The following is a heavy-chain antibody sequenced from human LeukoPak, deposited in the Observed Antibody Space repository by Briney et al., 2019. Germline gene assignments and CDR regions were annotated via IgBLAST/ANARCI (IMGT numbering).Heavy chain of an antibody. CDR3: ARVPVGSTRWTDYYLDV. J-gene: IGHJ6*03. CDR1: GGSISSSSYY. CDR2: IYYSGST. Sequence: SETLSLTCTVSGGSISSSSYYWGWIRQPPGKGLEWIGSIYYSGSTYYNPSLKSRVTISVDTSKNQFSLKLSSVTAADTAVYYCARVPVGSTRWTDYYLDVWGKGTTVTVSS. V-gene: IGHV4-39*07. D-gene: IGHD2-2*01.